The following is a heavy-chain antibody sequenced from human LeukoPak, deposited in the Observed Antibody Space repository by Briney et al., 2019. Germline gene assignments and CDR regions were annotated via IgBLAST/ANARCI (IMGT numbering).Heavy chain of an antibody. CDR3: ARDLELIYYDSSGYEY. CDR1: GYTFTDYF. J-gene: IGHJ4*02. CDR2: INPKSGGT. D-gene: IGHD3-22*01. V-gene: IGHV1-2*02. Sequence: ASVKVSCKASGYTFTDYFMNWVRQAPGQGLEWMGWINPKSGGTVYAQKFQGGVTMTRDTSSSTAYMELSRLRFDDTVVYYCARDLELIYYDSSGYEYWGQGTLVTVSS.